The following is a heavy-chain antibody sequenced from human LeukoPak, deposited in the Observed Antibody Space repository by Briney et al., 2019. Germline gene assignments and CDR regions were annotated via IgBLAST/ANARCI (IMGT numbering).Heavy chain of an antibody. J-gene: IGHJ4*02. D-gene: IGHD6-13*01. CDR2: ISWNSGSI. V-gene: IGHV3-9*01. CDR1: GFTFDDYA. CDR3: AKGRIAAGN. Sequence: GRSLRLSCAASGFTFDDYAMHWVRQAPGKGLEWVSGISWNSGSIGYADSVKGRFTIPRDNAKNSLYLQMNSLRAEDTALYYCAKGRIAAGNWGQGTLVTVSS.